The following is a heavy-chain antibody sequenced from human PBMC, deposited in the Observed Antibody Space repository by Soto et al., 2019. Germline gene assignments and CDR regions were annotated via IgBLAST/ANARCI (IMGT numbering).Heavy chain of an antibody. CDR2: IIPLHNTS. J-gene: IGHJ6*02. D-gene: IGHD1-20*01. Sequence: SVKVSCKVSGGAFTNYSLNWVRHAPGQGLEWLGGIIPLHNTSNYSLKLLGRGSVTADISSNTVYMHLSGLTSDDTATYYCAIWSNWNPLYYRGMDVWGQGTTVTV. V-gene: IGHV1-69*08. CDR1: GGAFTNYS. CDR3: AIWSNWNPLYYRGMDV.